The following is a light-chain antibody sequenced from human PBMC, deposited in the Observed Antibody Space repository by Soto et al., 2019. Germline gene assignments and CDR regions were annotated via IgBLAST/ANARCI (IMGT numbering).Light chain of an antibody. CDR1: SSNIGSHT. V-gene: IGLV1-44*01. Sequence: QSVLTQPPSASGTPGQRVTISCSGSSSNIGSHTVNWYQQLPGTAPKVVIYNDNQRPSGVPDRFSGSKSGTSASLAISGPQSEDEADYYCAAWDDSLGGWMFGGGTKLTVL. J-gene: IGLJ3*02. CDR2: NDN. CDR3: AAWDDSLGGWM.